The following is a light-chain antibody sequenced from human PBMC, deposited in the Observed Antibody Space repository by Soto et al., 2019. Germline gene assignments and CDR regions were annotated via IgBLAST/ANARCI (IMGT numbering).Light chain of an antibody. CDR3: QQYGSSPRT. CDR1: QSVSSSY. Sequence: EIVWTQSPGTLSLSPGERATLSCRASQSVSSSYLAWYQQKPGQAPRLVIYGASSRATGIPDRFLGSGSGTDFTLTLSRLEPEDFAVYYCQQYGSSPRTFGQGTKVEIK. V-gene: IGKV3-20*01. CDR2: GAS. J-gene: IGKJ1*01.